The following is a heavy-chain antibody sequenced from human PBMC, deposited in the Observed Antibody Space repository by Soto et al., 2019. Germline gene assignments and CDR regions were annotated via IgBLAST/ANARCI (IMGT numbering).Heavy chain of an antibody. CDR1: GFTFSSYD. J-gene: IGHJ4*02. V-gene: IGHV3-23*01. CDR2: ITGGGFNT. CDR3: AKSAGGWGADWGFDD. D-gene: IGHD3-16*01. Sequence: EVQLLESGGGLVQPGGSLRLSCAASGFTFSSYDMHWVRQAPGKGLEWVSDITGGGFNTYYADSVKGRFTISRDNSNYTVYLRMNSLRIEATAVYYCAKSAGGWGADWGFDDWRQGALVTVSS.